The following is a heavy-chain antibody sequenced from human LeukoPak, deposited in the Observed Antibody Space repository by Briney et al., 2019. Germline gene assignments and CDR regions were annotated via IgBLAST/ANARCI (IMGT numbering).Heavy chain of an antibody. J-gene: IGHJ5*02. V-gene: IGHV4-59*08. Sequence: SETLTLTCTVSGGTLSTYYWRWLRQPPGKGLEWIGYIHHSGNTNYNPSLKSRVTTSVDTSKNQFSLKLSSVTAADTAVYYCARHSGHYASDPWGQGTLVTVSS. D-gene: IGHD3-10*01. CDR1: GGTLSTYY. CDR2: IHHSGNT. CDR3: ARHSGHYASDP.